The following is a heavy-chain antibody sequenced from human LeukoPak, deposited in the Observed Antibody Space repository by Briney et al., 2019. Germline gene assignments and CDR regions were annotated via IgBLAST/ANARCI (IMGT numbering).Heavy chain of an antibody. D-gene: IGHD1-26*01. CDR1: GFTFSNYG. CDR2: IFYDGSNK. Sequence: PGRSLRLSCAASGFTFSNYGMHWVRQAPGKGLEWVAVIFYDGSNKYYADSVKGRFTVSRDNSKNTLYLQMNSLRAEDTAVYYCAKDPEWRELHPHNWFDPWGQGTLVTVSS. J-gene: IGHJ5*02. V-gene: IGHV3-30*18. CDR3: AKDPEWRELHPHNWFDP.